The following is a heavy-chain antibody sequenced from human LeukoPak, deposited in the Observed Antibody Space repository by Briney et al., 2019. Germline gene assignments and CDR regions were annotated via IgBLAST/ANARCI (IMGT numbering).Heavy chain of an antibody. Sequence: PGGSLRLSCAASGFTFSSYSMNWVRQAPGKGLEWVSSINSSSSYIYYADSVKGRFTISRDNPKNSLYLQMNSLRAEDTAVYYCARSSAVAGTLDYWGQGTLVTVSS. CDR3: ARSSAVAGTLDY. CDR2: INSSSSYI. D-gene: IGHD6-19*01. CDR1: GFTFSSYS. V-gene: IGHV3-21*01. J-gene: IGHJ4*02.